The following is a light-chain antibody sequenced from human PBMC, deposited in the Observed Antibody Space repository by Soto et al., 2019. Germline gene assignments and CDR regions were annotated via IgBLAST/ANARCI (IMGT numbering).Light chain of an antibody. J-gene: IGKJ4*01. CDR1: QSISSY. V-gene: IGKV1-39*01. CDR3: QQSYSTPLT. CDR2: AAS. Sequence: IQLTQSPSSLSASVGDRVTITCGASQSISSYLNWYQQKPGKAPKLLIYAASSLQSGVPSRFSGSGSGTDFTLTISSLQPEDFATYYCQQSYSTPLTFGGGTKVDI.